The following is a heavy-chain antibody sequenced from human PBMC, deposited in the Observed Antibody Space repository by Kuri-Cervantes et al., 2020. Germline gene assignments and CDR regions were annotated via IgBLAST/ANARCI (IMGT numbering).Heavy chain of an antibody. V-gene: IGHV3-33*01. CDR2: IWHDGSNK. J-gene: IGHJ3*02. Sequence: GESLKISCAASGFTFSNYGMHWVRQAPGKGLEWVAVIWHDGSNKYHADSVKGRFTISRDNSKNSLYLQMNSLRAEDTTVYYCARESDSSGYYGPMRAFDIWGQGTMVTVSS. CDR3: ARESDSSGYYGPMRAFDI. CDR1: GFTFSNYG. D-gene: IGHD3-22*01.